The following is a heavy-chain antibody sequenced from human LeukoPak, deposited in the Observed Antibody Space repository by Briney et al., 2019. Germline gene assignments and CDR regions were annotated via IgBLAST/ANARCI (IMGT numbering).Heavy chain of an antibody. CDR2: IIPIFGTA. CDR1: GGTFSSYA. CDR3: ARDITVAGNRFDY. V-gene: IGHV1-69*05. Sequence: ASVKVSCKASGGTFSSYAISWVRQAPGQGLEWMGGIIPIFGTANYAQKFQGRVTITTDESTSTAYMELSCLRSEDTAVYYCARDITVAGNRFDYWGQGTLVTVSS. J-gene: IGHJ4*02. D-gene: IGHD6-19*01.